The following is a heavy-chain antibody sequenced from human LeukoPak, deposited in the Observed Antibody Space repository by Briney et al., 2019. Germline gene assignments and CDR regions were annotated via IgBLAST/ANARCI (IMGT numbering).Heavy chain of an antibody. V-gene: IGHV4-61*02. D-gene: IGHD6-6*01. CDR3: ARDYSTPSYYYYYMDV. J-gene: IGHJ6*03. Sequence: SQTLSLTCTVSGGSNSCGSYYWSWIRQPAGKGLEWIGRIYTSGSTNYNPSLKSRVTISVDTSKNQFSLRLTSVTAADTAVYFCARDYSTPSYYYYYMDVWGKGTTVTVSS. CDR2: IYTSGST. CDR1: GGSNSCGSYY.